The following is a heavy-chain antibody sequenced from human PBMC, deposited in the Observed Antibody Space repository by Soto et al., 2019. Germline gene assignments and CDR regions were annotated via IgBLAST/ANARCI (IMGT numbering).Heavy chain of an antibody. CDR1: GFTFSSYS. V-gene: IGHV3-21*01. J-gene: IGHJ4*02. CDR2: ISSGSTYI. CDR3: ARGGSLDYLDY. Sequence: GGSLRLSCAASGFTFSSYSMNWVRQAPGKGLEWVSSISSGSTYIYYADSVKGRFTISRDNAKNSLYLQMNSLRAEDTAVYYCARGGSLDYLDYWGQGTLVTVSS.